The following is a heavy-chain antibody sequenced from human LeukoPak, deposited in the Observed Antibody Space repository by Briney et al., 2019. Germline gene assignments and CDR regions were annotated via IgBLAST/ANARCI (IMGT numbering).Heavy chain of an antibody. CDR1: GDSISRNTIT. J-gene: IGHJ4*02. Sequence: SQTLSLTCAISGDSISRNTITWNWIRQSPSRGLEWLGRTYYKSEWYNDYAVSVKSRIIINPDTSKNQFSLQLSSVTPEDTAMYYCARGYLKGGFGQWGQGTLVTVSS. D-gene: IGHD2-15*01. CDR3: ARGYLKGGFGQ. CDR2: TYYKSEWYN. V-gene: IGHV6-1*01.